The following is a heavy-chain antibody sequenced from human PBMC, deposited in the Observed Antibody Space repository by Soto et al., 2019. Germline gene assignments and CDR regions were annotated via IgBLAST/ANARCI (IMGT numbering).Heavy chain of an antibody. CDR1: GASIRSSAY. CDR2: IYSIGNT. J-gene: IGHJ6*02. CDR3: RRSSRYSTDV. Sequence: SETLSVTCTVSGASIRSSAYWGWIRQPPGKGLEWIGSIYSIGNTYYNPSLKSGVTISADTSKNQFSLNLISVTAADTAVYYCRRSSRYSTDVWGQGITVTVSS. V-gene: IGHV4-39*01. D-gene: IGHD6-19*01.